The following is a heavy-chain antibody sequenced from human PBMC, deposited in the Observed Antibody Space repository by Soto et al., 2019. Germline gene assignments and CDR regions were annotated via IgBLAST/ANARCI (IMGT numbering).Heavy chain of an antibody. CDR2: INAAIGNT. Sequence: QVQLVQSGAEVKKPGASVKVSCKASGYTFTNYAMHWVRQAPGQRLEWMGWINAAIGNTKYSQKFQGSVTITRDTSANTPYMELSSLRSEETAVYYSARRNVYGSGSYSFDYWGQGPLVSVSS. CDR1: GYTFTNYA. J-gene: IGHJ4*02. D-gene: IGHD3-10*01. V-gene: IGHV1-3*01. CDR3: ARRNVYGSGSYSFDY.